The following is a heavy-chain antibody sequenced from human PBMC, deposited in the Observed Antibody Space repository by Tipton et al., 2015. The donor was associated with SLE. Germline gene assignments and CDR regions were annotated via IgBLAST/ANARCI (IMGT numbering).Heavy chain of an antibody. CDR3: TRVPNDYGDYPVAFDI. Sequence: SLRLSCTASGFTFGDYDMSWVRQAPGKGLEWVGFIRSKAYGGTTEYAASVKGRFTISRDDSKSIAYLQMNSLKTEDTAVYYCTRVPNDYGDYPVAFDIWGQGTMVTVSS. J-gene: IGHJ3*02. CDR2: IRSKAYGGTT. D-gene: IGHD4-17*01. CDR1: GFTFGDYD. V-gene: IGHV3-49*04.